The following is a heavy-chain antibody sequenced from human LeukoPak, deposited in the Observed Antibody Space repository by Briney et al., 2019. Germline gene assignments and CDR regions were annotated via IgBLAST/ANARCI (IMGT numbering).Heavy chain of an antibody. V-gene: IGHV5-51*01. D-gene: IGHD5-18*01. CDR2: IYPGDSDT. J-gene: IGHJ4*02. CDR3: ARRGVSSEEYDY. CDR1: GYSFPSYW. Sequence: GESLKTSCKGSGYSFPSYWIGWVRRMPGKGLEWMGIIYPGDSDTRYSPSFQGQVTISADKSINTAYLHWSSLKASDTAQYYCARRGVSSEEYDYWGQGTPVTVSS.